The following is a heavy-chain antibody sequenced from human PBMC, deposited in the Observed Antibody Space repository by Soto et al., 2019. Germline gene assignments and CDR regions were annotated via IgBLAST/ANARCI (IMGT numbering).Heavy chain of an antibody. CDR3: AWARGVVDNYYYYGMDV. V-gene: IGHV1-69*01. J-gene: IGHJ6*02. CDR1: GDNFRSYS. D-gene: IGHD3-22*01. CDR2: FIPIYGTA. Sequence: QVQLVQSGSEVKKPGSSVRVSCKASGDNFRSYSFSWVRQAPGQGLEWIGGFIPIYGTANYAQEFQGRVTITDDDSTSTVYMELSSLRSEDTAVYYCAWARGVVDNYYYYGMDVWGQGTTVSVSS.